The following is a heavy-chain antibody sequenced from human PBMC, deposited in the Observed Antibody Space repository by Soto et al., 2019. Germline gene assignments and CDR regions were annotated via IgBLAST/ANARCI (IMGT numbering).Heavy chain of an antibody. V-gene: IGHV1-18*01. Sequence: VKASSEDSRYTITSKGIRWVRQAPGKRFEWMGWISAYNGNTNYAQKLQGRVTMTTDTSTSTAYMELRSLRSDDTAVYYCARDLGYCSSTSCPRPDYWGQGTLVTVSS. CDR3: ARDLGYCSSTSCPRPDY. J-gene: IGHJ4*02. D-gene: IGHD2-2*01. CDR1: RYTITSKG. CDR2: ISAYNGNT.